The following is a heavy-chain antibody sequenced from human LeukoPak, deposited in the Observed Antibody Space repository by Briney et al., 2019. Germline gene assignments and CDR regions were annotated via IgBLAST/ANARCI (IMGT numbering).Heavy chain of an antibody. CDR2: INPNSGGT. CDR3: ARDGNSNTDYHYYMDV. Sequence: GASVKVSCKASGYTFTGYYMHWVRQAPGQGLEWMGWINPNSGGTNYAQKFQGRVTMTRDTSISTAYMELSRLRSDDTAVYYCARDGNSNTDYHYYMDVWGKGTTVTVSS. D-gene: IGHD4-11*01. V-gene: IGHV1-2*02. CDR1: GYTFTGYY. J-gene: IGHJ6*03.